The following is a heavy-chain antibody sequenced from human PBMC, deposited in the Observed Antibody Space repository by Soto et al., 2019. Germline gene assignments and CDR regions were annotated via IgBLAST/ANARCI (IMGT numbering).Heavy chain of an antibody. CDR1: GGTFSNYP. D-gene: IGHD5-12*01. J-gene: IGHJ2*01. CDR2: IIPIFGTV. CDR3: ARGNHRWLQLWYFDL. V-gene: IGHV1-69*12. Sequence: QVQLVQSGAEVKKPGSSVKVSCKASGGTFSNYPISWVRQAPGLGLEWMGGIIPIFGTVNYAQKFQGRVTITADESTSTAYMELSRLRSEDTAVYYCARGNHRWLQLWYFDLWGCGTLVTVSS.